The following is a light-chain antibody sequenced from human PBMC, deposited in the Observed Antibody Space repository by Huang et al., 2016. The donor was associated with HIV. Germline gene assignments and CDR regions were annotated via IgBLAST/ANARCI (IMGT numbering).Light chain of an antibody. Sequence: DIVMSQSPDSLAVSLGERATINCKSSQSLLYGSNNKNYLAWYQHRPGQPPKLLIFWASTRASGFPDRFSGSGSGTDFTLTISSLQPEDVAVYYCQQYYSTLALTFGGGTKVEVK. CDR2: WAS. J-gene: IGKJ4*01. V-gene: IGKV4-1*01. CDR1: QSLLYGSNNKNY. CDR3: QQYYSTLALT.